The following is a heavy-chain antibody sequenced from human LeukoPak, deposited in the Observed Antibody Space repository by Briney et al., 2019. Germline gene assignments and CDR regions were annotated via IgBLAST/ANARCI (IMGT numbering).Heavy chain of an antibody. CDR2: ISSSSSTI. J-gene: IGHJ4*02. CDR3: ARSPTGDYSFDY. Sequence: PGGSLRLSCAASGFTFSSYSMNGGREAPGKGLEWGSYISSSSSTIYYADSVKGRFTISRDNAKNSLYLQMNSLKDEDTAVYYCARSPTGDYSFDYWGQGTLVTVSS. CDR1: GFTFSSYS. V-gene: IGHV3-48*02. D-gene: IGHD4-17*01.